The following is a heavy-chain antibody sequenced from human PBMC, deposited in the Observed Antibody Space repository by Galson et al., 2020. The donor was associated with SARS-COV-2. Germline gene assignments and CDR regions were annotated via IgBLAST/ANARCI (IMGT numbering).Heavy chain of an antibody. CDR2: ISSSSYT. D-gene: IGHD1-26*01. V-gene: IGHV3-11*06. J-gene: IGHJ4*02. CDR3: ARGWSEARVGAKEVYYFDY. Sequence: GESLKISCAASGFTFSDYYMSWIRQAPGKGLEWVSYISSSSYTNYADSVKGRFTISRDNAKNSLYLQMNSLRAEDTAVYYCARGWSEARVGAKEVYYFDYWGQGTLVTVSS. CDR1: GFTFSDYY.